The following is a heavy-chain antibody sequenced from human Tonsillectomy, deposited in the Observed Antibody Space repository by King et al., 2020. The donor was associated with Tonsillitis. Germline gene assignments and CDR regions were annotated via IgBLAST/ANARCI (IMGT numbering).Heavy chain of an antibody. J-gene: IGHJ4*02. CDR1: AFTFSNFA. V-gene: IGHV3-30-3*01. D-gene: IGHD2-2*02. CDR3: ARSLAHCSTSSCYNETGSFDS. Sequence: QLVQSGGGVVQPGRSLRLSCAASAFTFSNFAMHWVRQAPGKGLEWLAVISSEGTNKYYADSVKGQLTVSRDNSKNTLYLHINSLRAEDTAVYYCARSLAHCSTSSCYNETGSFDSWGGGILVTVSS. CDR2: ISSEGTNK.